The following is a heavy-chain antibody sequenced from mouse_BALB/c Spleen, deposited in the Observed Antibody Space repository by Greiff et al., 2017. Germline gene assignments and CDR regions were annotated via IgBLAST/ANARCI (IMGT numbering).Heavy chain of an antibody. Sequence: EVQRVESGGGLVQPGGSRKLSCAASGFTFSSFGMHWVRQAPEKGLEWVAYISSGSSTIYYADTVKGRFTISRDNPKNTLFLQMTSLRSEDTAMYYCARGGWDYRSFAYWGQGTLVTVSA. CDR1: GFTFSSFG. J-gene: IGHJ3*01. V-gene: IGHV5-17*02. CDR3: ARGGWDYRSFAY. CDR2: ISSGSSTI. D-gene: IGHD2-14*01.